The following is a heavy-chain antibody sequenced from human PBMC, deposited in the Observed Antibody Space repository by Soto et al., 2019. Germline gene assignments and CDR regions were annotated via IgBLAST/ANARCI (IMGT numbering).Heavy chain of an antibody. CDR1: GASITYGAYS. V-gene: IGHV4-30-2*01. Sequence: LALTCTVSGASITYGAYSWSWIRQTPGKGLEWIGYINHLETTFYNPSFESRLTLSIDRTKNQFSLNLKSMSAADRAVYFCARGGGFDSFDYWGQGILVTVSS. CDR3: ARGGGFDSFDY. CDR2: INHLETT. D-gene: IGHD3-10*01. J-gene: IGHJ4*02.